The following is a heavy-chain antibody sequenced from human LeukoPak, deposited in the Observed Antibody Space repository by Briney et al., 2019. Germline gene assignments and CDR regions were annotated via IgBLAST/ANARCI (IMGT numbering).Heavy chain of an antibody. V-gene: IGHV1-46*01. CDR1: GYTFTSYY. CDR3: ATAIESGLLDAFDI. D-gene: IGHD3-10*01. J-gene: IGHJ3*02. CDR2: INPSGGST. Sequence: ASVKVSCKASGYTFTSYYMHWVRQAPGQGLEWMGIINPSGGSTSYAQKFQGRVTMTEDTSTDTAYMELSSPRSEDTAVYYCATAIESGLLDAFDIWGQGTMVTVSS.